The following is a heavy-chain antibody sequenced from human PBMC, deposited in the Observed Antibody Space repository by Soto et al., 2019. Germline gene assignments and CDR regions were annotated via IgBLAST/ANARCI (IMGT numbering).Heavy chain of an antibody. V-gene: IGHV1-18*01. J-gene: IGHJ3*02. CDR1: GYNFTSYG. D-gene: IGHD6-19*01. CDR2: IRPHNDRK. Sequence: QVQLVQSGADVKKPGASVKVSCKASGYNFTSYGISWVRQAPGQGLEWMGWIRPHNDRKKYARRFQYRVTMTTETPTSTVYMELGSLRSDDTAVYYCARYLYYSSGRYVDHDAFDIWGQGTVVTVSS. CDR3: ARYLYYSSGRYVDHDAFDI.